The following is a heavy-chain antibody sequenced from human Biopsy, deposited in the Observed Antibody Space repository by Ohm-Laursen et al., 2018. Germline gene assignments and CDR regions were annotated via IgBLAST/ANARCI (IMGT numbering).Heavy chain of an antibody. D-gene: IGHD5-12*01. CDR2: IYYDGIT. Sequence: SDTLSLTCAVSGYSVTNDYYWGWIRQPPGKGLEWIGNIYYDGITYYNPSLKSRVAMSVDTSKNQLSLRLTSVTAADTAVYYCARVAGGYAYYYGMDVWGQGTTVAVSS. CDR1: GYSVTNDYY. CDR3: ARVAGGYAYYYGMDV. J-gene: IGHJ6*02. V-gene: IGHV4-38-2*01.